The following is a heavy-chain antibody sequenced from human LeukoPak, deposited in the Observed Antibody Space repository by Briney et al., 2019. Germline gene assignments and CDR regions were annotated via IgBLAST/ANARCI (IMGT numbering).Heavy chain of an antibody. J-gene: IGHJ4*02. D-gene: IGHD5-18*01. CDR2: ISNKGSSSTT. CDR3: AKGYSYGSPPVDY. V-gene: IGHV3-11*04. Sequence: GGSLRLSCAASGFTFSDYYMGWVRQAPGKGLEWVSYISNKGSSSTTYYADSVKGRFTISRDNSKNTPYLQMNSLRAEDTAVYYCAKGYSYGSPPVDYWGQGTLVTVSS. CDR1: GFTFSDYY.